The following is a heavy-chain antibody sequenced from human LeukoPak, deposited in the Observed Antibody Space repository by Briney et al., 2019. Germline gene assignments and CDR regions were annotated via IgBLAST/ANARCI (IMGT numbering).Heavy chain of an antibody. CDR3: AKSPTITMIVVAERFFDY. D-gene: IGHD3-22*01. CDR2: ISGSGGST. Sequence: GSLRLSCAASGFTFSSYAMSWVRQAPGKGLEWVSAISGSGGSTYYADSVKGRFTISRDNSKNTLYLQMNSLRAEDTAVYYCAKSPTITMIVVAERFFDYWGQGTLVTVSS. J-gene: IGHJ4*02. CDR1: GFTFSSYA. V-gene: IGHV3-23*01.